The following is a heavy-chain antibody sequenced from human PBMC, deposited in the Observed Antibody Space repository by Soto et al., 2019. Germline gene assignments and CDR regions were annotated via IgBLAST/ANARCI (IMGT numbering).Heavy chain of an antibody. Sequence: SLKISCTGSGYSFPTYWIGWVRQMPGEGLEWMGSIYPSDSDTRYSPSFQGQVTISADKSISTAYLQWSSLKASDTAMYFCARARDYYSMDVCGKGTTVTVSS. J-gene: IGHJ6*03. CDR1: GYSFPTYW. CDR3: ARARDYYSMDV. V-gene: IGHV5-51*01. CDR2: IYPSDSDT.